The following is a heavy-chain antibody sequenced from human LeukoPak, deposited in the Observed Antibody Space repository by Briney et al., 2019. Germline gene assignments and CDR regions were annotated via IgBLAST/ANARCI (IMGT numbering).Heavy chain of an antibody. CDR2: INPNNGAT. D-gene: IGHD1-26*01. Sequence: ASVKVSCKASGYTFTSYYMHWVRQAPGQGLEWMGRINPNNGATNYAQKLQGRVTITGDTSISTAYMELSSLRSDDTAVYYCTRETGSYHGNDYWGQGTLVTVSS. J-gene: IGHJ4*02. V-gene: IGHV1-2*06. CDR3: TRETGSYHGNDY. CDR1: GYTFTSYY.